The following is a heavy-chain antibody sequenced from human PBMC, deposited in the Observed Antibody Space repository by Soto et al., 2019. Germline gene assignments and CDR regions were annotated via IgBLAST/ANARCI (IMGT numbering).Heavy chain of an antibody. CDR2: ISGSGSTM. J-gene: IGHJ3*02. D-gene: IGHD2-15*01. CDR3: ARDSSYAFDI. Sequence: GGSLRLSCAASGFTFSGSSMNWVRQAPGKGLEWISYISGSGSTMYYADSVKGRLIISRDNAKNSLYLQMNSLRDEDTAVYYCARDSSYAFDIWGQRTMVTVSS. CDR1: GFTFSGSS. V-gene: IGHV3-48*02.